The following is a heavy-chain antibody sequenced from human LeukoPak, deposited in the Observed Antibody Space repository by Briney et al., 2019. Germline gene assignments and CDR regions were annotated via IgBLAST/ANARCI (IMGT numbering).Heavy chain of an antibody. CDR3: ARDPTELRFLEWFGEPDY. Sequence: PGGSLRLSCAASGFTFDDYGMSWIRQAPGKGLEWVSYISSSGSTIYYVDSVKGRFTISRDNAKNSLYLQMNSLRAEDTAVYYCARDPTELRFLEWFGEPDYWGQGTLVTVSS. J-gene: IGHJ4*02. CDR1: GFTFDDYG. V-gene: IGHV3-11*04. CDR2: ISSSGSTI. D-gene: IGHD3-3*01.